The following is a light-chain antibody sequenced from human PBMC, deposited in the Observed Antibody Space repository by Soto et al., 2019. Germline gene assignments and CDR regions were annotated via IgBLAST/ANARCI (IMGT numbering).Light chain of an antibody. CDR2: AAS. V-gene: IGKV1-39*01. CDR3: QQSYSFPLT. CDR1: QSISNY. Sequence: DIQMTQSPSSLSASVGDRVTITCRASQSISNYLNWYRQRPGKAPNLLIYAASSLQSGVPSRFSGSGSGTDFTLTISSLQPEDFATYYCQQSYSFPLTFGQGTKVDIK. J-gene: IGKJ1*01.